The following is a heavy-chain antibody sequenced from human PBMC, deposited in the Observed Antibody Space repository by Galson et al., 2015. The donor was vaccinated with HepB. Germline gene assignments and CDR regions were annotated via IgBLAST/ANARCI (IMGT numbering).Heavy chain of an antibody. V-gene: IGHV3-30*18. CDR1: GFTFSSYG. CDR2: ISYDGSNK. D-gene: IGHD6-19*01. CDR3: AKTIKPGRLVPPYY. Sequence: SLRLSCAASGFTFSSYGMHWVRQAPGKGLEWVAVISYDGSNKYYADSVKGRFTISRDNSKNTLYLQMNSLRAEDTAVYYCAKTIKPGRLVPPYYWGQGTLVTVSS. J-gene: IGHJ4*02.